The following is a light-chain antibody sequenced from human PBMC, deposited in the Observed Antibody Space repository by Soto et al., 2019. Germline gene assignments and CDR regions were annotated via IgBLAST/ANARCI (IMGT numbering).Light chain of an antibody. Sequence: QSVLTQPPSVSEAPRQRVTISCSGSSSNIGSNAVNWYQQFPGKAPKLLIYYDDLLPSGVSDRFSGSKSGTSASLAISGLQSEDEADYYCAARDDSLNGVVLGGGTKLTVL. CDR2: YDD. V-gene: IGLV1-36*01. CDR3: AARDDSLNGVV. J-gene: IGLJ2*01. CDR1: SSNIGSNA.